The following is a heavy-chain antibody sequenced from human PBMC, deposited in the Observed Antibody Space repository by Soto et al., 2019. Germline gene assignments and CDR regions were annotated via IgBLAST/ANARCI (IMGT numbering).Heavy chain of an antibody. CDR3: ARVGYGSGSYYAVGGFDY. V-gene: IGHV4-31*03. Sequence: LSLTCTVSGGSISSGGYYWSWIRQHPGKGLEWIGYIYYSGSTYYNPSLKSRVTISVDTSKNQFSLKLSSVTAADTAVYYCARVGYGSGSYYAVGGFDYWGQGTLVTVSS. D-gene: IGHD3-10*01. CDR1: GGSISSGGYY. J-gene: IGHJ4*02. CDR2: IYYSGST.